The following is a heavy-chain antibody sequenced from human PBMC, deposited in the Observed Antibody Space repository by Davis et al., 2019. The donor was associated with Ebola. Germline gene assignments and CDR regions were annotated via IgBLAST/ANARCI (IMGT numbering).Heavy chain of an antibody. CDR2: ISAYNGNT. D-gene: IGHD2-21*01. CDR3: ARSNRNIVVVLLMDV. CDR1: GYTFTSYG. Sequence: ASVQVSCKASGYTFTSYGISWVRQAPGQGLEWMGWISAYNGNTNYAQKLQGRVTMNTDTSTSTAYMELRRLRSDDTAVYYCARSNRNIVVVLLMDVWGQGTTVTVSS. J-gene: IGHJ6*02. V-gene: IGHV1-18*01.